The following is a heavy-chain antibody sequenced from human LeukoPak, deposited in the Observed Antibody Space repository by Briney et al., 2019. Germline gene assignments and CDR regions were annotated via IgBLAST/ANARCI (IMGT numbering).Heavy chain of an antibody. CDR2: IIPIFGTA. D-gene: IGHD3-3*01. Sequence: SVKVSCKASGGTFSSYAISWVRQAPGQGLEWMGGIIPIFGTANHAQKFQGRVTITADESTSTAYMELSSLRSEDTAVYYCAREADYDFRSGISRAFDYWGQGTLVTVSS. CDR1: GGTFSSYA. V-gene: IGHV1-69*13. CDR3: AREADYDFRSGISRAFDY. J-gene: IGHJ4*02.